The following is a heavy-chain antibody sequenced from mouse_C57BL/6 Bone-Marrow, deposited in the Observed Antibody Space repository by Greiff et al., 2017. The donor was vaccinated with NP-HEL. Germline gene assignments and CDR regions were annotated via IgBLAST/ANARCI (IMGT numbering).Heavy chain of an antibody. J-gene: IGHJ3*01. D-gene: IGHD1-2*01. V-gene: IGHV1-19*01. Sequence: VQLQQSGPVLVRPGASVKMSCKASGYTFTDYYMNWVKQSHGKSLEWIGVINPYNGGTSYNQKFKGKATLTVDKSSSTAYMELNSLTSEDSAVYYCARHYYGGFACWGQGTLVTVSA. CDR1: GYTFTDYY. CDR3: ARHYYGGFAC. CDR2: INPYNGGT.